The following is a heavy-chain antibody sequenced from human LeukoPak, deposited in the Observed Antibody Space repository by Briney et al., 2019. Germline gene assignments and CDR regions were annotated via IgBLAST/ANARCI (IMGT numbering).Heavy chain of an antibody. V-gene: IGHV3-23*01. CDR1: GFTFSSYA. CDR3: AKDVYSSSWYYFDH. CDR2: ISGSGGST. D-gene: IGHD6-13*01. J-gene: IGHJ4*02. Sequence: LGGSLRLSCAASGFTFSSYAMSWVRQAPGKGLEWVSAISGSGGSTYYADSVKGRFTISRDNSKNTLYLQMNSLRAEDTAVYYCAKDVYSSSWYYFDHWGQGTLVTVSS.